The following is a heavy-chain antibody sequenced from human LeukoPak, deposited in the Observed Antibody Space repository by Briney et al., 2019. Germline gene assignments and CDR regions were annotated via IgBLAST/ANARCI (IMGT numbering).Heavy chain of an antibody. CDR1: TFTFSNFW. Sequence: PGGSLRLSCAASTFTFSNFWMSWVRQVAGKGLEWVATIKQDVSEKYYVDSVKGRFTISRDDAMNSLYLQMNSLRAEDTAVYYCAREALDSGYDYPPWDAFDIWGQGTMVTVSS. CDR3: AREALDSGYDYPPWDAFDI. CDR2: IKQDVSEK. V-gene: IGHV3-7*01. J-gene: IGHJ3*02. D-gene: IGHD5-12*01.